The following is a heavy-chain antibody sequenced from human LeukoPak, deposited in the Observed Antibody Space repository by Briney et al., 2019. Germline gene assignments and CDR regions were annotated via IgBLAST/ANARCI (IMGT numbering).Heavy chain of an antibody. CDR2: ISGSGGST. V-gene: IGHV3-23*01. D-gene: IGHD6-13*01. Sequence: PGGSLRLSCAASGFTFSSYAMSWVRQAPGKGLEWVSAISGSGGSTYYADSVKGRFTISRDNSKNTLYLQMNSLRAEDTAVYYCAKDTARIAAARFSFDYWGQGTLVTVSS. J-gene: IGHJ4*02. CDR1: GFTFSSYA. CDR3: AKDTARIAAARFSFDY.